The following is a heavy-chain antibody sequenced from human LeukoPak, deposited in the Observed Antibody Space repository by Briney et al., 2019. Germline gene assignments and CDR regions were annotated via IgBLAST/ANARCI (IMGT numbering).Heavy chain of an antibody. CDR1: GGSFSSYY. V-gene: IGHV4-59*01. J-gene: IGHJ4*02. CDR3: ARGVYIAAAQYGY. Sequence: SETLSLTCAVYGGSFSSYYWSWIRQPPGKGLEWIGYIYYSGTTNYNPSLKSRVTIAVDTSKNQFSLKLSSVTAADTAVYYCARGVYIAAAQYGYWGQGTLVTVSS. D-gene: IGHD6-13*01. CDR2: IYYSGTT.